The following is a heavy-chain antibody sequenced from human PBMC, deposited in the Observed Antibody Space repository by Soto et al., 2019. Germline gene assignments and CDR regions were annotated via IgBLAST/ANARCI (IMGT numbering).Heavy chain of an antibody. CDR1: GYSFTSYW. D-gene: IGHD2-2*02. V-gene: IGHV5-51*01. CDR3: ARAILGEYQLLYNYYYGMDV. Sequence: GESLKISCQGSGYSFTSYWIGWVRQMPGKGLEWMRIIYPGDSDTRYSPSFQGQVTISADKSISTAYLQWSSLKASDTAMYYCARAILGEYQLLYNYYYGMDVWGQGTTVTVSS. J-gene: IGHJ6*02. CDR2: IYPGDSDT.